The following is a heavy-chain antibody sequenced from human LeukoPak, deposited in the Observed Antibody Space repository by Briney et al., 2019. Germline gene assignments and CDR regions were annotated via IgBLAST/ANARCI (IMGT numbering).Heavy chain of an antibody. Sequence: GGSLRLSGAASGFTFSNAWMSWVRQAPEKGLDWVGRIKSRTDGGTTDFAAPVKGRFAISRDDSGNTLYLQMNSLETEDTAVYYCTKTGFHSTNYFEYWGQGTLVTVSS. V-gene: IGHV3-15*01. CDR2: IKSRTDGGTT. D-gene: IGHD3-9*01. CDR1: GFTFSNAW. CDR3: TKTGFHSTNYFEY. J-gene: IGHJ4*02.